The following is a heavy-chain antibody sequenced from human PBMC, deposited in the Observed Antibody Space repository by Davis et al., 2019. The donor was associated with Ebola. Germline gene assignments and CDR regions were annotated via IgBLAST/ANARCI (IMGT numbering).Heavy chain of an antibody. CDR1: GFTFSSYG. V-gene: IGHV3-30*02. J-gene: IGHJ6*02. D-gene: IGHD4-17*01. CDR2: IRYDGSNK. CDR3: ARAGNDYDLYYYYGMDV. Sequence: GGSLRLSCAASGFTFSSYGMHWVRQAPGKGLEWVAFIRYDGSNKYYADSVKGRFTISRDNAKNSLYLQMNSLRAEDTAVYYCARAGNDYDLYYYYGMDVWGQGTTVTVSS.